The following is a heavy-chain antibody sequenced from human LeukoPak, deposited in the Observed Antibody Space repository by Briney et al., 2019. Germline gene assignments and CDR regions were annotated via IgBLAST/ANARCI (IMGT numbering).Heavy chain of an antibody. Sequence: PSETLSLTCTVSGGSISSYYRSWIRQSPGKGLEWIGYIYYSGTTDYNPSLKSRVTISEDTSKNQFSLKLSSVTAADTALYYCATHGGNYFDNWGQGTLVTVSS. CDR2: IYYSGTT. CDR1: GGSISSYY. CDR3: ATHGGNYFDN. D-gene: IGHD4-23*01. J-gene: IGHJ4*02. V-gene: IGHV4-59*01.